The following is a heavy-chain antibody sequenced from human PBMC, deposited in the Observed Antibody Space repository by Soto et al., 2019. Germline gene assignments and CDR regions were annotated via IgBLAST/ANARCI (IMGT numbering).Heavy chain of an antibody. CDR1: GYTFTSYG. Sequence: ASVKVSCNASGYTFTSYGISWVRQAPGQGLEWMGWISAYNGNTNYAQKLQGRVTMTTDTSTSTAYMELRSLRSDDTAVYYCARDTEVNCNSTSCYWYYYYGMDVWGQGTTVTVSS. D-gene: IGHD2-2*01. CDR2: ISAYNGNT. CDR3: ARDTEVNCNSTSCYWYYYYGMDV. J-gene: IGHJ6*02. V-gene: IGHV1-18*01.